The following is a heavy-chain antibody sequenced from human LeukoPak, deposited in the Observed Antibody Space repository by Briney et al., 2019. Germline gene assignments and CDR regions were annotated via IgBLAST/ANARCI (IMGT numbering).Heavy chain of an antibody. Sequence: AGGSLRLSCAASGFPFSSYAMSWVRQAPGKGLEWVSTIVDTGDGTFYADSVRGRFTISRDSSKNTLYLQMNSLRGDDTAVYYCAKERGHPLPNYHMDVWGKGTTVTVSS. CDR2: IVDTGDGT. J-gene: IGHJ6*03. D-gene: IGHD4/OR15-4a*01. CDR3: AKERGHPLPNYHMDV. V-gene: IGHV3-23*01. CDR1: GFPFSSYA.